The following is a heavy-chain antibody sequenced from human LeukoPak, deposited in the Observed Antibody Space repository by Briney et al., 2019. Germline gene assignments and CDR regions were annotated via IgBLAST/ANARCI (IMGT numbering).Heavy chain of an antibody. CDR3: ARGAGIAAAGTGYYFDY. CDR2: IYTSGST. D-gene: IGHD6-13*01. CDR1: GGSISSYY. J-gene: IGHJ4*02. V-gene: IGHV4-4*07. Sequence: PSETLSLTCTVSGGSISSYYWSWIRQPAGKGLEWIGRIYTSGSTNYNPSLKSRVTISVDTSKNQFSLKLSSVTAADTAVYYCARGAGIAAAGTGYYFDYWGQGTLVTVSS.